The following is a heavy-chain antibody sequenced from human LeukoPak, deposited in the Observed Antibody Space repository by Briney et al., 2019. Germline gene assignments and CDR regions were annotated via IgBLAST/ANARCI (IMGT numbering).Heavy chain of an antibody. V-gene: IGHV3-33*01. J-gene: IGHJ4*02. CDR3: ARAAPNYGGNSWFDY. D-gene: IGHD4-23*01. Sequence: PGRSLRLSCAASGFTFSSYGMHWVRQAPGKGLEWVAVIWYDGSNKYYADSVKGRFTISRDNAKNSLYLQMNSLRAEDTAVYYCARAAPNYGGNSWFDYWGQGTLVTVSS. CDR1: GFTFSSYG. CDR2: IWYDGSNK.